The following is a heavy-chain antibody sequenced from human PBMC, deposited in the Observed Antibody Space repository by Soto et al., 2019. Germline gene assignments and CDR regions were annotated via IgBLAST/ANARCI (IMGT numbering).Heavy chain of an antibody. Sequence: QVQLQESGPGLVKPSETLSLTCTVSGGSISSYYWSWIRQPAGKGLEWIGRIYTSGSTNYNPSLKSRVTMSVDTSKNQFSLKLSSVTAADTAVYYCARSRTLGYCSSTSCYTRGGFDYWGQGTLVTVSS. CDR2: IYTSGST. D-gene: IGHD2-2*02. CDR3: ARSRTLGYCSSTSCYTRGGFDY. CDR1: GGSISSYY. J-gene: IGHJ4*02. V-gene: IGHV4-4*07.